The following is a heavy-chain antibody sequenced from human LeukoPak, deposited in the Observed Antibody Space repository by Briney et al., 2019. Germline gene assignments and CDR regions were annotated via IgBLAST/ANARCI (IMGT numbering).Heavy chain of an antibody. CDR3: AKQTTVTTGMDYYYGMDV. J-gene: IGHJ6*02. Sequence: GGSLRLSYAASGFTFRSYAMGWVRQAPGKGLEWVSAISGSGGSTYYEDSVKGRFTISRDNSKNTLYLQMNSLRAEDTAVYYCAKQTTVTTGMDYYYGMDVWGQGTTVTVSS. D-gene: IGHD4-11*01. CDR1: GFTFRSYA. CDR2: ISGSGGST. V-gene: IGHV3-23*01.